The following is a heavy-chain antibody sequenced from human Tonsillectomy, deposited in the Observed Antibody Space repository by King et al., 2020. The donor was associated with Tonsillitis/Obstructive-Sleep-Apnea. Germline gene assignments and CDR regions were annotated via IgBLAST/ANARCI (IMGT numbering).Heavy chain of an antibody. D-gene: IGHD6-19*01. J-gene: IGHJ3*02. CDR3: AREADDAFDI. V-gene: IGHV4-59*01. Sequence: VQLQESGPGLVKPSETLSLTCTVSGGSISSYYWSWLRQPPGKGLEWIGYIYYSGSTNYNPYLKSRVTISVDTSKNQFSLKLSSMTAADTAIYYCAREADDAFDIWGQGTMVTVSS. CDR1: GGSISSYY. CDR2: IYYSGST.